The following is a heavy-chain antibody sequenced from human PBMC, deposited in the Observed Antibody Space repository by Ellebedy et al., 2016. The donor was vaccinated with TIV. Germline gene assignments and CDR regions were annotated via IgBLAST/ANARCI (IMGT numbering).Heavy chain of an antibody. CDR3: AIIGLSGGFWSFFDF. Sequence: MPSETLSLTCTVADGSTTGYYWSWIRQPQGEGMEWIGYIHYTGSTSYNPSLKSRVSISGDTPTGHFSLKLSSVTAADTAVYFCAIIGLSGGFWSFFDFWGQGALVIVSS. CDR2: IHYTGST. J-gene: IGHJ4*02. CDR1: DGSTTGYY. V-gene: IGHV4-59*01. D-gene: IGHD2-15*01.